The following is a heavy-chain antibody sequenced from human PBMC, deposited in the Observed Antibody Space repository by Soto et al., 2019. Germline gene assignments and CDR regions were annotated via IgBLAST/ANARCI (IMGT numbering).Heavy chain of an antibody. CDR3: AREIEGSSFDY. Sequence: SETLSLTCTVSGGSISSYYWSWIRQPPGKGLEWIGYIYYSGSTNYNPSLKSRVTISVDTSKNQFSLKLSSVTAADTAVYYCAREIEGSSFDYWGQGTLVTVSS. CDR1: GGSISSYY. V-gene: IGHV4-59*12. D-gene: IGHD3-10*01. CDR2: IYYSGST. J-gene: IGHJ4*02.